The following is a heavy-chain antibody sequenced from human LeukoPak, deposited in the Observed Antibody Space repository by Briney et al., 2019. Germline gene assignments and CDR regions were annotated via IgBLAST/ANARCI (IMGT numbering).Heavy chain of an antibody. V-gene: IGHV5-51*01. D-gene: IGHD6-6*01. J-gene: IGHJ3*01. Sequence: GESLKISCKGSGYIFSSLWIGWVRQKPGKGLEWMGMIWPHDSDTRYSPSFQGQVTISVDKSGSTAFLQWDSLKASDTAIYYCARRDRSTPGNVFDLWGPGALVTVSS. CDR3: ARRDRSTPGNVFDL. CDR2: IWPHDSDT. CDR1: GYIFSSLW.